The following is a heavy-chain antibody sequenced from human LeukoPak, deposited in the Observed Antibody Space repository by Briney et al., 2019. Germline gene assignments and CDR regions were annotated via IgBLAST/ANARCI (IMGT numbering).Heavy chain of an antibody. CDR1: GFTFNSYA. V-gene: IGHV3-23*01. D-gene: IGHD3-10*01. J-gene: IGHJ4*02. CDR2: ISGYGGST. CDR3: AKDTYDSGSFDY. Sequence: PGGSLRLSCAASGFTFNSYAMNWVRQAPGKGLEWVLDISGYGGSTYYADSVKGRFTISRDNSKNTLYLQMNSLRVEDTAVYYCAKDTYDSGSFDYWGQGTLVTVSS.